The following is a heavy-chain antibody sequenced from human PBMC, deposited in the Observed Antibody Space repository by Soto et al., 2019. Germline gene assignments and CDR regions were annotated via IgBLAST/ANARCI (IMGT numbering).Heavy chain of an antibody. CDR2: VSGGGDGT. V-gene: IGHV3-23*01. D-gene: IGHD2-8*01. CDR1: GFTFSSYV. Sequence: EVQLLESGGGLLQPGGSLRLSCAASGFTFSSYVMNWVRQAPGEGLEWVSTVSGGGDGTYYADSVKGRFTISRDDSKNTLYLQMNSLRADDTAVYFCARSVYCSTGKCSAFDYWGQGTLVTVSS. CDR3: ARSVYCSTGKCSAFDY. J-gene: IGHJ4*02.